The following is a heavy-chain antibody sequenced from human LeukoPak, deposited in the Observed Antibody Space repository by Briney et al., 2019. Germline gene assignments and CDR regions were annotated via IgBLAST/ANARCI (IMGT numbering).Heavy chain of an antibody. V-gene: IGHV3-53*01. CDR1: GFTVSSNY. J-gene: IGHJ5*02. CDR3: ARVERIAAAFDP. D-gene: IGHD6-13*01. Sequence: GGSLRLSCAASGFTVSSNYMSWVRQAPGKGLEWVSVIYSGGSTYYADSVKDRFTISRDNSKNTLYLQMNSLRAEDTAVYYCARVERIAAAFDPWGQGTLVTVSS. CDR2: IYSGGST.